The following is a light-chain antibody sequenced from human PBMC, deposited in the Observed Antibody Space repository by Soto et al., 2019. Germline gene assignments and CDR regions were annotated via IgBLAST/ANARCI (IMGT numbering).Light chain of an antibody. CDR1: NSDVGTYEL. Sequence: QLVLTQPASVSGSPGQSITISCTGTNSDVGTYELVSWYQQHPGRAPKLMIYEGSKRPSGVSNRFSGSKSGDTASLTISGLQAEDEANYYCCSYAASSALWVFGGGTKLTVL. V-gene: IGLV2-23*01. CDR2: EGS. CDR3: CSYAASSALWV. J-gene: IGLJ3*02.